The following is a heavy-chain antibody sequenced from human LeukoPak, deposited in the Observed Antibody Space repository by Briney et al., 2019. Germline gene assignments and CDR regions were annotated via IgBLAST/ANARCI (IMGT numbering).Heavy chain of an antibody. V-gene: IGHV1-69*05. CDR1: GGTFSSYA. J-gene: IGHJ4*02. Sequence: SVKVSCEASGGTFSSYAISWVRQAPGQGLEWMGRIIPIFGTANYAQKFQGRVTITTDESTSTAYMELSSLRSEDTAVYYCARAPYYYDSSGYSNYWGQGTLVTVSS. D-gene: IGHD3-22*01. CDR3: ARAPYYYDSSGYSNY. CDR2: IIPIFGTA.